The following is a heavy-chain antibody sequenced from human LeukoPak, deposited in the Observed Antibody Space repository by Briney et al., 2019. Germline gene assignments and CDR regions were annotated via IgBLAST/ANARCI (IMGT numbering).Heavy chain of an antibody. V-gene: IGHV3-30*02. D-gene: IGHD3-9*01. CDR2: IRYDGSIK. Sequence: PGGSLRLSCAASGFTFSSYGMHWVRQAPGKGLEWVTFIRYDGSIKYYADSVKGRFTISRDNAKNSLFLQMNSLRAEDTAVYYCAKDGGEYYDILTGYYPRLYYMDVWGKGTTVTISS. CDR3: AKDGGEYYDILTGYYPRLYYMDV. CDR1: GFTFSSYG. J-gene: IGHJ6*03.